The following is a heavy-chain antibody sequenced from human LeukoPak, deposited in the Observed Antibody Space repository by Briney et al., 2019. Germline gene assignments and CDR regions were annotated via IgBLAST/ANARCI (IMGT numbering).Heavy chain of an antibody. CDR1: GFTFSSYA. V-gene: IGHV3-23*01. CDR2: ISGSGGST. CDR3: AKGRITIFGVVDYYMDV. Sequence: GGSLRLSCAASGFTFSSYAMSWVRQAPGKGREWVSAISGSGGSTYYTDSVKGRFTISRDNSKNTLYLQMNSLRAEDTAVYYCAKGRITIFGVVDYYMDVWGKGTTVTVSS. D-gene: IGHD3-3*01. J-gene: IGHJ6*03.